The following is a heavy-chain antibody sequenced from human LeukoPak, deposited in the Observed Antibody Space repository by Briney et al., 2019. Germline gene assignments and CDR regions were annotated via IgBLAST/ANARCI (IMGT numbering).Heavy chain of an antibody. Sequence: GGSLRLSCAASGFTLGSFEMNWVRQAPGKGLEGVSFISLRGGTILYADSVQGRFTISRDNAKNSLYLQMNTLTAEDTAIYYCARVLGGSGRSGEWFDLWGQGTLVTVSS. CDR3: ARVLGGSGRSGEWFDL. CDR1: GFTLGSFE. D-gene: IGHD6-19*01. V-gene: IGHV3-48*03. CDR2: ISLRGGTI. J-gene: IGHJ5*02.